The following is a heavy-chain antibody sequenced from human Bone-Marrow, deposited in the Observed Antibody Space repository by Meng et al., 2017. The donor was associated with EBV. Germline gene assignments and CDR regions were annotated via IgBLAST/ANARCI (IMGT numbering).Heavy chain of an antibody. CDR3: ARRRLQFGYFDY. Sequence: QLQESGPGLVKPSETLSLTCTVSGGSGSSGSYYWSWIRQPPGKGLEWIGYIYYSGSTNYNPSLKSRVTISVDTSKNQFSLKLSSVTAADTAVYYCARRRLQFGYFDYWGQGTLVTVSS. J-gene: IGHJ4*02. V-gene: IGHV4-61*01. CDR1: GGSGSSGSYY. CDR2: IYYSGST. D-gene: IGHD5-24*01.